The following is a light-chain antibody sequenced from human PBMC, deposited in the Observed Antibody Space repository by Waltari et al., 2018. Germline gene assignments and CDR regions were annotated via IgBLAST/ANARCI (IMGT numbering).Light chain of an antibody. J-gene: IGLJ2*01. V-gene: IGLV2-23*02. CDR1: SSDVGSYNL. Sequence: QSALTQPASVSGSPGQSITISCTGTSSDVGSYNLVSWYEQHPGKAPKFMIYEVSKRPSGVSNRFSGAKSGNTASLTISGLQAEDEAEYYCCSYAGSSTFVVFGGGTKLAVL. CDR2: EVS. CDR3: CSYAGSSTFVV.